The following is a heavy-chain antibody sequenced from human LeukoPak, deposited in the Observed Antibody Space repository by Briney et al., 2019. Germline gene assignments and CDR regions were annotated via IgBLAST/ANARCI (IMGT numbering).Heavy chain of an antibody. CDR1: GYTVNKYS. Sequence: LLKPSCKASGYTVNKYSVIWVRQSPGQRLEGLGWMNTDTGNPTYAQSFTGRFVISFDTSVSTAYFQISSLKAEDTALHYCTIEDDTHFAFDVRVQGKMVTITS. CDR2: MNTDTGNP. D-gene: IGHD2-15*01. CDR3: TIEDDTHFAFDV. J-gene: IGHJ3*01. V-gene: IGHV7-4-1*02.